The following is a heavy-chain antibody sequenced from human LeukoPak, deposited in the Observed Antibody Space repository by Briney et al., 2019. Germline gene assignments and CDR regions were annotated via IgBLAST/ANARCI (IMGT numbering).Heavy chain of an antibody. D-gene: IGHD6-19*01. CDR2: ISNFGDII. CDR3: AKGPSGGWYDYFDY. J-gene: IGHJ4*02. CDR1: GFTFSDYE. V-gene: IGHV3-48*03. Sequence: GGSLRLSCAASGFTFSDYEMNWVRQAPGKGLEWISHISNFGDIIHYADSVEGRFTISRDNAKNSLYLQMNSLRAEDTALYYCAKGPSGGWYDYFDYWGQGTLVTVSS.